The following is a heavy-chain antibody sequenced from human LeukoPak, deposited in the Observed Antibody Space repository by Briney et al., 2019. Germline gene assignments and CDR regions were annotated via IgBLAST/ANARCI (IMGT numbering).Heavy chain of an antibody. V-gene: IGHV3-23*01. CDR2: ISGSGGST. CDR1: GFTFSSYA. CDR3: AKDPGRGIAAAGTTFFDY. D-gene: IGHD6-13*01. J-gene: IGHJ4*02. Sequence: GGSLRLSCAASGFTFSSYAMSWVRQAPGKGLEWVSAISGSGGSTYYADSVKGRFTISRDNSKNTLYLQMNSLRAEDTAVYYCAKDPGRGIAAAGTTFFDYWGQGTLVTVSS.